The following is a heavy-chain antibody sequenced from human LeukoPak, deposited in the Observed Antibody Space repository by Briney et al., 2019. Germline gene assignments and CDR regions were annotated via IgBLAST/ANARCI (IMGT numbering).Heavy chain of an antibody. D-gene: IGHD4-11*01. Sequence: GGSLRLSCAASGFTFSSYGMHWVRQAPGKGLEWVSSISSSSSYIYYADSVKGRFTISRDNAKNSLYLQMNSLRAEDTAVYYCARDLNPSTVAPGYWGQGTLVTVSS. CDR2: ISSSSSYI. CDR3: ARDLNPSTVAPGY. V-gene: IGHV3-21*01. CDR1: GFTFSSYG. J-gene: IGHJ4*02.